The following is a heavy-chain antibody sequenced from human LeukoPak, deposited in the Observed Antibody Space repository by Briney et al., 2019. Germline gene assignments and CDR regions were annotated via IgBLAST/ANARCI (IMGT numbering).Heavy chain of an antibody. D-gene: IGHD2-2*01. CDR1: GFTFGSYS. Sequence: GGSLRLSCAASGFTFGSYSMNWVRQAPGKGLEWVSSISSSSSYIHYADSVKGRFTISRDNAKNSLYLQMNSLRAEDTAVYYCARDIVVVPTRYWFDPWGQGTLVTVSS. J-gene: IGHJ5*02. CDR3: ARDIVVVPTRYWFDP. CDR2: ISSSSSYI. V-gene: IGHV3-21*01.